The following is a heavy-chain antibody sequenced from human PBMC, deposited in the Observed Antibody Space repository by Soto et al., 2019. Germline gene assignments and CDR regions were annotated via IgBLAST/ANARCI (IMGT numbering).Heavy chain of an antibody. D-gene: IGHD3-10*01. CDR2: IYYSGST. V-gene: IGHV4-39*01. CDR3: LLRGVDYEFDY. Sequence: SETLSLTCTVSGGSISSSSYYWGWIRQPPGKGLEWIGSIYYSGSTYYNPSLKSRVTISVDTSKNQFSLKLSSVTAADTAVYYCLLRGVDYEFDYWGQGTLVTVSS. J-gene: IGHJ4*02. CDR1: GGSISSSSYY.